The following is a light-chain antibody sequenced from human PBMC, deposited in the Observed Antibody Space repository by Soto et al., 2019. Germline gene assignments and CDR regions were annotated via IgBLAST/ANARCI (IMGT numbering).Light chain of an antibody. V-gene: IGLV2-23*01. CDR1: SNDVGSYDL. Sequence: QSALTQPASVSGSPGQSINISCTGTSNDVGSYDLVSWYQLHPGKAPKLVIYEANKRTSGISGRFSVSKSGNTASLTISGLQAEDEAHYYCCSYARGRIWVFGGGTKVTVL. J-gene: IGLJ3*02. CDR2: EAN. CDR3: CSYARGRIWV.